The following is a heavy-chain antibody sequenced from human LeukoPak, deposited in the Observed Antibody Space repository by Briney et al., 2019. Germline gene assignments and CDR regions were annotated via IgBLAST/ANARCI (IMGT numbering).Heavy chain of an antibody. CDR1: GFTFSSYS. Sequence: GGSLRLSCAASGFTFSSYSMNWVRQAPGKGLVWVSRINSDGSSTSYADSVKGRFTISRDNAKNTLYLQMNSLRAEDTAVYYCARVPALGLIDYWGQGTLVTVSS. CDR3: ARVPALGLIDY. D-gene: IGHD6-19*01. CDR2: INSDGSST. V-gene: IGHV3-74*01. J-gene: IGHJ4*02.